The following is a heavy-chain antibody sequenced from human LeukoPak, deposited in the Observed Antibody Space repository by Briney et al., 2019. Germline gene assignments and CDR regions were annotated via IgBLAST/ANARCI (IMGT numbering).Heavy chain of an antibody. V-gene: IGHV4-59*01. CDR2: SYYSGST. Sequence: SETLSLTCTVSGGSISSYYWSWIRQPPAKGLEWIGYSYYSGSTNYNPSLKSRVTISVDTSKNQFSLKLSSVTAADTAVYYCARAVDHFYYFDYWGQGTLVTVSS. D-gene: IGHD1-14*01. J-gene: IGHJ4*02. CDR3: ARAVDHFYYFDY. CDR1: GGSISSYY.